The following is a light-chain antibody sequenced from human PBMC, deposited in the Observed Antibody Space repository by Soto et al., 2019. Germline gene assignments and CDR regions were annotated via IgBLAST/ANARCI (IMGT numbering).Light chain of an antibody. J-gene: IGKJ1*01. Sequence: EIVLTQSPGTLSLSPGESAALSCRASQSITSNYLVWYRQKPGQAPRLLIYAISSRAAGIPDRFSASGSGTDFTLTITRLEPEDSAVYYCQQHSDSPWTFGQGTRVEI. CDR3: QQHSDSPWT. CDR2: AIS. CDR1: QSITSNY. V-gene: IGKV3-20*01.